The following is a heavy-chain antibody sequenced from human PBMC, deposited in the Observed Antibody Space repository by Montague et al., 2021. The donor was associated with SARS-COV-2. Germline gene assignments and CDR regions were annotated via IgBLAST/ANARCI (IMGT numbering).Heavy chain of an antibody. CDR1: GGSISSSSYY. V-gene: IGHV4-39*01. CDR3: ARLELPYNEADGWGVLDY. J-gene: IGHJ4*02. D-gene: IGHD1-7*01. CDR2: IYYSGST. Sequence: SETLSLTCTVSGGSISSSSYYWGWIRQPPGKGLEWIGSIYYSGSTYYNPSLKSRVTISVDTSKNQFSLKLSSVTAADTAVYYCARLELPYNEADGWGVLDYWGQGTLVTVSS.